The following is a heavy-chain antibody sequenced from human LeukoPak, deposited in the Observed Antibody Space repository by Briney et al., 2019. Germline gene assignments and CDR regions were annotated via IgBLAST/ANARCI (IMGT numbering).Heavy chain of an antibody. J-gene: IGHJ3*01. CDR3: ARHLIAASATNRSPFDV. D-gene: IGHD6-13*01. CDR2: IYPGDSET. Sequence: GESLKISCKGSGYSFTNYWIGWVRQMPGEGLEWMGSIYPGDSETTYSPAFRGQVTISADKSINTAYLQWSSLKASDTAMYYCARHLIAASATNRSPFDVWGQGTMVTVSS. V-gene: IGHV5-51*01. CDR1: GYSFTNYW.